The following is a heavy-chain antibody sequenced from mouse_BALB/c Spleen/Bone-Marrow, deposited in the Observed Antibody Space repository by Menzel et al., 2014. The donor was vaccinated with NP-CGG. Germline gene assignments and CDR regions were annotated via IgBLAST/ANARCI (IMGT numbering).Heavy chain of an antibody. CDR1: GYSITSDYA. Sequence: EVKLVESGPGLVKPSQSLSLTCTVTGYSITSDYAWHWIRQFPGNKLEWMGYISYSGSTSYYPYLKSRISITRDTSKNQFFLQLNSVTNEDTATYYCARSADWYFDVWGAGTTVTVSS. CDR2: ISYSGST. J-gene: IGHJ1*01. V-gene: IGHV3-2*02. CDR3: ARSADWYFDV.